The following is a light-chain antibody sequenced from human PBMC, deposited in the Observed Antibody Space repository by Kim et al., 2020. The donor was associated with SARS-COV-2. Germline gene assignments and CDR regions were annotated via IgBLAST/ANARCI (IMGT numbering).Light chain of an antibody. CDR3: QAWDSSTVE. CDR1: KLGDKY. CDR2: QDS. J-gene: IGLJ3*02. Sequence: SYELTQPPSVSVSPGQTASITCSGDKLGDKYACWYQQKPGQSPVLVIYQDSKRPSGITERFSGPNSGNTATLTISGTQAMDEADYNCQAWDSSTVEFGGG. V-gene: IGLV3-1*01.